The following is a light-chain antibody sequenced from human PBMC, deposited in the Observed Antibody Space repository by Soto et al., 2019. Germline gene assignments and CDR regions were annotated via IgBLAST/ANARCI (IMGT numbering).Light chain of an antibody. J-gene: IGLJ1*01. Sequence: QSVLTQPASVSGSPGQSITISCTGTSSDVGSYNLVSWYQQHPGKAPKLMIYEGGKRPSGVSNRFSGSKSGNTASLTISGLQAEDEAEYYCCSYAGSSTSLYVFGTGTKVTVL. CDR2: EGG. CDR3: CSYAGSSTSLYV. V-gene: IGLV2-23*01. CDR1: SSDVGSYNL.